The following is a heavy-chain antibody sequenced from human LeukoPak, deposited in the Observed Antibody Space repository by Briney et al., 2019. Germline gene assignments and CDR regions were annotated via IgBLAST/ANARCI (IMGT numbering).Heavy chain of an antibody. J-gene: IGHJ4*02. V-gene: IGHV1-8*01. CDR2: TNPNSGNI. D-gene: IGHD6-13*01. CDR1: GYTFTSYD. Sequence: ASVKVSCKASGYTFTSYDINWVRQAPGQGLEWMGWTNPNSGNIGYAQKFQGRVTMTRNTSISTVYMELSSLRSEDTAVYYCARGVKQQLIRGNKYFDYWGQGTLVTVPS. CDR3: ARGVKQQLIRGNKYFDY.